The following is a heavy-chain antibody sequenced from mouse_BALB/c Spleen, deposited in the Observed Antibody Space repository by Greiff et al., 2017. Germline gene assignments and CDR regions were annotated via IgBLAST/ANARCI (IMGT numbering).Heavy chain of an antibody. CDR3: ARVYYGSSYWYFDV. J-gene: IGHJ1*01. CDR1: GYTFTSYV. Sequence: EVQLQQPGAELVKPGASVKMSCKASGYTFTSYVMHWVKQKPGQGLEWIGYINPYNDGTKYNEKFKGKATLTSDKSSSTAYMELSSLTSEDSAVYYCARVYYGSSYWYFDVWGAGTTVTVSS. CDR2: INPYNDGT. D-gene: IGHD1-1*01. V-gene: IGHV1-14*01.